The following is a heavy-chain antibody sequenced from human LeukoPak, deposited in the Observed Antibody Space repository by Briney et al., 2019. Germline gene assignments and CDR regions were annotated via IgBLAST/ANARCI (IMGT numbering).Heavy chain of an antibody. V-gene: IGHV1-69*05. Sequence: SVKVSCKASGGTFSSYAISWVRQAPGQGLEWMGGIIPIFGTANYAQKFQGRVTITTDESTSTAYMELSSLGSEDTAVYYCARGAGTTLSDNWFDPWGQGTLVTVSS. D-gene: IGHD1-7*01. CDR2: IIPIFGTA. CDR3: ARGAGTTLSDNWFDP. J-gene: IGHJ5*02. CDR1: GGTFSSYA.